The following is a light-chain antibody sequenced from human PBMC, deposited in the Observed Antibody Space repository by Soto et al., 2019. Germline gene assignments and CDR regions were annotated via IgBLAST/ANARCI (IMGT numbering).Light chain of an antibody. CDR1: SSDVGGYKY. Sequence: QSVLTQPASVSGSPGQSITISWTGTSSDVGGYKYVSWYQQHPGKAPKLMIYEVTNRPSGVSNRFSGSKSGNTASLTISGLQAEDEADYYCSSYTSSSTWVFGGGTKLTVL. CDR3: SSYTSSSTWV. J-gene: IGLJ3*02. V-gene: IGLV2-14*01. CDR2: EVT.